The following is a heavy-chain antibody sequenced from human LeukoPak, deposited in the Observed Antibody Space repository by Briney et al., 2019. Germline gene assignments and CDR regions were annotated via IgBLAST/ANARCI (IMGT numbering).Heavy chain of an antibody. D-gene: IGHD2-2*01. CDR1: GGSISSYY. J-gene: IGHJ5*02. CDR3: ARASVVPAARFWFDP. CDR2: IYYSGST. Sequence: SETLSLTCTVSGGSISSYYWGWIRQPPGKGLEWIGSIYYSGSTYYNPSLKSRVTISVDTSKNQFSLKLSSVTAADTAVYYCARASVVPAARFWFDPWGQGTLVTVSS. V-gene: IGHV4-39*07.